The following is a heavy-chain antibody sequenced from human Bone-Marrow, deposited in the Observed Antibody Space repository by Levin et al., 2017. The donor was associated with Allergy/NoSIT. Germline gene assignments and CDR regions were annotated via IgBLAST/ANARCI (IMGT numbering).Heavy chain of an antibody. J-gene: IGHJ4*02. Sequence: SETLSLTCAVYGGSFSGYYWSWIRQPPGKGLEWIGEINHSGSTNYNPSLKSRVTISVDTSKNQFSLKLSSVTAADTAVYYCARGRLFSSTTKQRDYWGQGTLVTVSS. CDR2: INHSGST. D-gene: IGHD2-2*01. CDR3: ARGRLFSSTTKQRDY. CDR1: GGSFSGYY. V-gene: IGHV4-34*01.